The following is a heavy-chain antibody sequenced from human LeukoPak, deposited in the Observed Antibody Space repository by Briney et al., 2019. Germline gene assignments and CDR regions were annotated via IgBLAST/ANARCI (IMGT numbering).Heavy chain of an antibody. J-gene: IGHJ3*02. CDR2: IIPIFGTA. Sequence: GASVKVSCKASGGTFSSYAISWVRQAPGQGLEWMGGIIPIFGTANYAQKFQGRVTITTDESTSTAYMELSSLRSEDTAVYYCARGGTMVRGVLFDIWGQGTMVTVSS. V-gene: IGHV1-69*05. CDR3: ARGGTMVRGVLFDI. D-gene: IGHD3-10*01. CDR1: GGTFSSYA.